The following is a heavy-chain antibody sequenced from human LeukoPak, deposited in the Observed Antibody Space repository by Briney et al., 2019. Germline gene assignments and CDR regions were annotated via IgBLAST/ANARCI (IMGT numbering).Heavy chain of an antibody. D-gene: IGHD6-25*01. V-gene: IGHV4-59*08. CDR3: ARQDSSEDAFDI. Sequence: SETLSLTCTVSGGSISSYYWSWIRQPPGKGLEWIGYIYHSGSTNYNPSLKSRVTISVDTSKNQFSLKLSSVTAADTAVYYCARQDSSEDAFDIWGQGTMVTVSS. J-gene: IGHJ3*02. CDR1: GGSISSYY. CDR2: IYHSGST.